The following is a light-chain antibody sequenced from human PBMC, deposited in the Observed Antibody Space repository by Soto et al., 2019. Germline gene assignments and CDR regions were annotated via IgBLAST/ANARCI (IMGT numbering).Light chain of an antibody. CDR2: AAS. V-gene: IGKV1-9*01. J-gene: IGKJ1*01. CDR3: QQLNSYPRT. CDR1: QGISSY. Sequence: DIQLTQSPSFLSASVGDRVTITCRASQGISSYLVWYQQKTGKAPKLLIYAASTLQSVVPSRFSGSGSGTEFPLTISSLQSDDFATYYCQQLNSYPRTFGQGTKVEIK.